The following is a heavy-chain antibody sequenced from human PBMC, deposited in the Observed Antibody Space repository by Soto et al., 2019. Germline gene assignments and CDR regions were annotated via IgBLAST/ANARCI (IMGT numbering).Heavy chain of an antibody. CDR1: GGSFSGYY. CDR3: ARRYCSSTSCYTHWFDP. J-gene: IGHJ5*02. CDR2: INHSGST. Sequence: SETLSLTCAVYGGSFSGYYWSWIRQPPGKGLEWIGEINHSGSTNYNPSLKSRVTISVDTSKNQFSLKLSSVTAADTAVYYCARRYCSSTSCYTHWFDPWGQGTLVTVSS. V-gene: IGHV4-34*01. D-gene: IGHD2-2*02.